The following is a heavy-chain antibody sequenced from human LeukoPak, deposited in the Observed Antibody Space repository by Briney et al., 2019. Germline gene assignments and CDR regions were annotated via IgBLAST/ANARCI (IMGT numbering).Heavy chain of an antibody. CDR3: ARGPATGTTGWFDP. D-gene: IGHD1-1*01. CDR2: INHSGST. V-gene: IGHV4-34*01. Sequence: SETLSLTCAVYGGSFSGYYWSWIRQPPGKGLEWIGEINHSGSTNYNPSLKSRVTISVDTSKNQFSLKLSSVTAADTAVYYCARGPATGTTGWFDPWGQGTLVTVSS. CDR1: GGSFSGYY. J-gene: IGHJ5*02.